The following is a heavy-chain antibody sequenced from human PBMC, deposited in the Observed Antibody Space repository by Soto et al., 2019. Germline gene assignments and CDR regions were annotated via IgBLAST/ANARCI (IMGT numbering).Heavy chain of an antibody. CDR1: GFTFSDYA. CDR3: AKDLPPYYHDSSGYFDY. Sequence: EVQMLQSGGGLVQPGGSLRLSCTASGFTFSDYAMSWVRQAPGRGLEWVSLISSAGGSSSYADSVKGRFTISRDNSNNTLYLQMHSLRAEDTAKYYCAKDLPPYYHDSSGYFDYWSQGTLVTVAS. J-gene: IGHJ4*02. V-gene: IGHV3-23*01. D-gene: IGHD3-22*01. CDR2: ISSAGGSS.